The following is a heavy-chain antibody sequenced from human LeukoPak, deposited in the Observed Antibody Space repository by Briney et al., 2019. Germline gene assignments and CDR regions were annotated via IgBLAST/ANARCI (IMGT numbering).Heavy chain of an antibody. CDR3: ARDYYDSSGYGFYFQH. D-gene: IGHD3-22*01. V-gene: IGHV3-53*01. Sequence: GGSLRLSCAASGFTVSSNYMSWVRQAPGKGLEWVSVIYSGGSTYYADSVKGRFTISRDNSKDTLYLQMNSLRAEDTAVYYCARDYYDSSGYGFYFQHWGQGTLVTVSS. CDR2: IYSGGST. CDR1: GFTVSSNY. J-gene: IGHJ1*01.